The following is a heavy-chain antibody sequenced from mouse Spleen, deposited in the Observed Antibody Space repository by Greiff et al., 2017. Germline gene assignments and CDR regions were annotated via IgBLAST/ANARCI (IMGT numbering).Heavy chain of an antibody. J-gene: IGHJ4*01. CDR2: INYDGSST. D-gene: IGHD1-1*02. CDR1: GFTFSDYY. Sequence: EVKLVESEGGLVQPGSSMKLSCTASGFTFSDYYMAWVRQVPEKGLEWVANINYDGSSTYYLDSLKSRFIISRDNAKNILYLQMSSLKSEDTATYYCARARWAGAMDYWGQGTSVTVSS. V-gene: IGHV5-16*01. CDR3: ARARWAGAMDY.